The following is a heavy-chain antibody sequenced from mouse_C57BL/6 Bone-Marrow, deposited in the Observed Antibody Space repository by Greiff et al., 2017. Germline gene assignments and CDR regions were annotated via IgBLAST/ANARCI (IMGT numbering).Heavy chain of an antibody. V-gene: IGHV1-53*01. Sequence: QVQLQQPGTELVKPGASVKLSCKASGYTFTSYWMHWVKQRPGQGLEWIGNINPSNGGTNYNEKFKSKATLTVDISSSTAYMQLSSLTSEDSAVYYCARITTGTLYYFDYWGQGTTLTVSS. D-gene: IGHD1-1*01. CDR1: GYTFTSYW. J-gene: IGHJ2*01. CDR3: ARITTGTLYYFDY. CDR2: INPSNGGT.